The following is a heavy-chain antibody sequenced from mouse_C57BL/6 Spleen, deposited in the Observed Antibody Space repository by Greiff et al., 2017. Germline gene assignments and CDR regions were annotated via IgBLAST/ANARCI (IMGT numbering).Heavy chain of an antibody. CDR1: GFTFSSYA. CDR2: ISDGGSYT. CDR3: AREYYSNYEWFAY. J-gene: IGHJ3*01. Sequence: DVKLVESGGGLVKPGGSLKLSCAASGFTFSSYAMSWVRQTPEKRLEWVATISDGGSYTYYPDNVKGRFTISRDNAKNNLYLQMSHLKSEDTAMYYCAREYYSNYEWFAYWGQGTLVTVSA. D-gene: IGHD2-5*01. V-gene: IGHV5-4*01.